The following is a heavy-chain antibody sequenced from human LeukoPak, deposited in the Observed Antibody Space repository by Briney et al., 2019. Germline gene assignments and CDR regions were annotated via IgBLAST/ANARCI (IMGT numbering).Heavy chain of an antibody. V-gene: IGHV1-69*05. CDR1: GGTFSSYA. Sequence: GSSVKVSCKASGGTFSSYAISWVRQAPGQGLEWMGGIIPIFGTANYAQKFQGRVTITTDESTSTAYMELSSLRSEDTAAYYCARDPSGRQSEGYCSSTSCNGAFDIWGQGTMVTVSS. CDR3: ARDPSGRQSEGYCSSTSCNGAFDI. J-gene: IGHJ3*02. D-gene: IGHD2-2*01. CDR2: IIPIFGTA.